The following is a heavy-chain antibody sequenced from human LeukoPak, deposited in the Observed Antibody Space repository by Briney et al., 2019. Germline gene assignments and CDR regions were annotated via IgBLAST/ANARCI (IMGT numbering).Heavy chain of an antibody. CDR2: ISDSGSP. J-gene: IGHJ4*02. Sequence: PSETLSLTCSVSGDSSSPFYCNWIRQSPGKGLEWVGCISDSGSPTFHPSPRGRITTSVEESKRQFSLRLTSVTAADTAVYYCAKVSASTVSGVERLGADFEYWGQGILVTVSS. V-gene: IGHV4-59*01. CDR3: AKVSASTVSGVERLGADFEY. D-gene: IGHD3-3*01. CDR1: GDSSSPFY.